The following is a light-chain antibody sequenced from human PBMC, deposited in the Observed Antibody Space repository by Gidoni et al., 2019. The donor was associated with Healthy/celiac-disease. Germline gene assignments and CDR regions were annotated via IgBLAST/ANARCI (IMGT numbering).Light chain of an antibody. V-gene: IGKV1-5*01. CDR3: QQYNSYSRT. Sequence: DIQMTQSPSTLFASVGDRVTITCRASQRISSWWAWYQQKPGKHPKRLIYDASSLESGVPSRFNGGGSGTEFTLTISGLQPDYFSTYSCQQYNSYSRTFGQGTKVEIK. CDR2: DAS. CDR1: QRISSW. J-gene: IGKJ1*01.